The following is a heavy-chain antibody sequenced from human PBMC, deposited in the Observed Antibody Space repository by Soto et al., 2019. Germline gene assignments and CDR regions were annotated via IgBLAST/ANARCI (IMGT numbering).Heavy chain of an antibody. CDR2: IYYTGST. CDR1: GGSVSTSSYY. Sequence: SETLSLTCTVSGGSVSTSSYYWSWIRQPPGKGLELIGYIYYTGSTNYNPSLKSRVTLSVDTSKNQFSLKLTSVTAADTAVYYCARLTMIVVVDYWGQGTPVTVSS. V-gene: IGHV4-61*01. D-gene: IGHD3-22*01. CDR3: ARLTMIVVVDY. J-gene: IGHJ4*02.